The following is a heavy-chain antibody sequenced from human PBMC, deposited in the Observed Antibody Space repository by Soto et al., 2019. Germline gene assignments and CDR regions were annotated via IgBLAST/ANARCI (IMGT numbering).Heavy chain of an antibody. V-gene: IGHV1-69*01. D-gene: IGHD3-22*01. CDR2: IIPIFGTA. J-gene: IGHJ4*02. CDR3: ARRRKYYDSSGYSYYFDY. CDR1: GGTFSSYA. Sequence: QVQLVQSGAEVQKPGSSVKVSCKASGGTFSSYAISWVRQAPGQGLEWMGGIIPIFGTANYAQKFQGRVTITADESTSTAYMELSSLRSEDTAVYYCARRRKYYDSSGYSYYFDYWGQGTLVTVSS.